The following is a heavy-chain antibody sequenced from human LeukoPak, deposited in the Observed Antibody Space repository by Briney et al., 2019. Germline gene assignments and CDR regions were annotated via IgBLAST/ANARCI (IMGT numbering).Heavy chain of an antibody. J-gene: IGHJ3*02. Sequence: ASVKVSCKASGYTXTXYYMHXXXXXPXXXLEWMGWINPNSGGTXYAQKFQGRVTMTRDTSISTAYMELSRLTSDDTAVYYCARAGYSDPQDAFDIWGQGTMVTVSS. CDR3: ARAGYSDPQDAFDI. CDR1: GYTXTXYY. D-gene: IGHD5-12*01. CDR2: INPNSGGT. V-gene: IGHV1-2*02.